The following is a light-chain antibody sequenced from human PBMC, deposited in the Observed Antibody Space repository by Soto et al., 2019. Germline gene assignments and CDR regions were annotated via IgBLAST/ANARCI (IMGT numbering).Light chain of an antibody. CDR1: QCIGIY. V-gene: IGKV3-15*01. CDR3: QKYGGRPWK. Sequence: EIVFTHSPATLSVSPAYIATLSCSSSQCIGIYVAWYHQRPGQAPRLLIFDASIRVTTTPARFSGSVSGTEFTLTISSLESEDFAVYFCQKYGGRPWKFGQGTKVDIK. J-gene: IGKJ1*01. CDR2: DAS.